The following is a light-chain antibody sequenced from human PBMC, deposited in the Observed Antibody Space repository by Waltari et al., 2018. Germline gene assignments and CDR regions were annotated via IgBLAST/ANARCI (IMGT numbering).Light chain of an antibody. CDR1: SSNIGSNY. CDR2: RNN. J-gene: IGLJ2*01. CDR3: AAWDDSLSGVV. Sequence: QSVLTQPPSASGTPGQRVTISCSGSSSNIGSNYVYWYQQLPGKAPKLLIYRNNQPPSGVPDRCSRSKSGPSASLAISGLRSEDGADYYCAAWDDSLSGVVCGGGTKLTVL. V-gene: IGLV1-47*01.